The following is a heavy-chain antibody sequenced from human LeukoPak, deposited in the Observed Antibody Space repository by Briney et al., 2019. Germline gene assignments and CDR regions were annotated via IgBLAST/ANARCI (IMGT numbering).Heavy chain of an antibody. CDR2: ISGSGGST. CDR1: GFTFSSYA. CDR3: ARDGYSSGSFDY. D-gene: IGHD6-19*01. V-gene: IGHV3-23*01. J-gene: IGHJ4*02. Sequence: PGGSLRLSCAASGFTFSSYAMSWVRQAPGKGLEWVSAISGSGGSTYYADSVKGRFTISRDNSKNTLYLQMNSLRAEDAAVYSCARDGYSSGSFDYWGQGTLVTVSS.